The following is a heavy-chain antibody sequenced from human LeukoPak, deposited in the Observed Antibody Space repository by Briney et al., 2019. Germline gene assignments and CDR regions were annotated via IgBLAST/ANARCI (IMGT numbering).Heavy chain of an antibody. CDR3: ARNSEGSSWYWNYFDY. D-gene: IGHD6-13*01. CDR2: IYYSGST. J-gene: IGHJ4*02. Sequence: SETLSLTCTVSGGSISSYYWSWIRQPPGKGLEWIGYIYYSGSTNYNPSLKSRVTITVDTSKNQFSLRLSSVTAADTAVYYCARNSEGSSWYWNYFDYWGQGTLVTVSS. CDR1: GGSISSYY. V-gene: IGHV4-59*01.